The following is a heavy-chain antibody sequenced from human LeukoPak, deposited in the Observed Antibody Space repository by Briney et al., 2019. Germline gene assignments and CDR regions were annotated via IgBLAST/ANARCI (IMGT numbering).Heavy chain of an antibody. CDR2: IYYSGST. J-gene: IGHJ6*03. CDR1: GGSISSYY. V-gene: IGHV4-59*01. D-gene: IGHD1-1*01. Sequence: PSETLYLTCTVSGGSISSYYWSWIRQPPGKGLEWIGYIYYSGSTNYNPSLKSRVTISVDTTKNQFSLKLSSVTAADTAVYYCRGTYYYYYMDVWGKGTTVTVSS. CDR3: RGTYYYYYMDV.